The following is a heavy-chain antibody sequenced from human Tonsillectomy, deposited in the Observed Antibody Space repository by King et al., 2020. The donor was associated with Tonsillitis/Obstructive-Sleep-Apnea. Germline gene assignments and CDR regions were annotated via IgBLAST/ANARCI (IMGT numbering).Heavy chain of an antibody. CDR2: IYYSGST. Sequence: QLQESGPGLVKPSETLSLTCTVSGGSISSSSYYWGWIRQPPGKGLEWIGSIYYSGSTYYNPSLKSRVTISVDTSKNQFSLKLSSVTAADTAVYYCARHQRFWSVYFFLYYGGQGPLVPVS. D-gene: IGHD3-3*01. CDR1: GGSISSSSYY. CDR3: ARHQRFWSVYFFLYY. J-gene: IGHJ4*02. V-gene: IGHV4-39*01.